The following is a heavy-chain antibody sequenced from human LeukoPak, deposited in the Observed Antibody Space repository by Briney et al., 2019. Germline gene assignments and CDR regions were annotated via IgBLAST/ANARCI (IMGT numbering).Heavy chain of an antibody. CDR1: GGTFSSYA. CDR2: IIPIFGTA. CDR3: ASAYSSSSRGDY. V-gene: IGHV1-69*05. Sequence: ASVKVSCKASGGTFSSYAISWVRQAPGQGLEWMGGIIPIFGTANYAQKFQGRVTITTDESTSTAYMELSSLRPEDTAVYYCASAYSSSSRGDYWGQGTLVTVSS. D-gene: IGHD6-6*01. J-gene: IGHJ4*02.